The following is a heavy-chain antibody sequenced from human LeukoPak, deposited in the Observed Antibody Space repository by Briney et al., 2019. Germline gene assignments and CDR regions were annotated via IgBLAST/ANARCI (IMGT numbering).Heavy chain of an antibody. D-gene: IGHD2-2*01. CDR3: ARDAGYCSSTSCYASYYFDY. CDR2: IWYDGSNK. Sequence: PGGSLRLSCAASGFTFSSYAMSWVRQASGKGLEWVAVIWYDGSNKYYADSVKGRFTISRDNSKNTLYLQMNSLRAEDTAVYYCARDAGYCSSTSCYASYYFDYWGQGTLVTVSS. V-gene: IGHV3-33*08. J-gene: IGHJ4*02. CDR1: GFTFSSYA.